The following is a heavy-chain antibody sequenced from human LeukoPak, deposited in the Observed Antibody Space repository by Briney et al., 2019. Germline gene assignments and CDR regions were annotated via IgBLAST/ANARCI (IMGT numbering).Heavy chain of an antibody. Sequence: SVKVSCKASGGTFSSYVISWVRQAPGQGLEWMGGIIPIFGTANYAQKFQGRVTITADKSTSTAYMELSSLRSEDTAVYYCARKAAAANTFDYWGQGTLVTVSS. CDR2: IIPIFGTA. CDR1: GGTFSSYV. J-gene: IGHJ4*02. D-gene: IGHD6-13*01. V-gene: IGHV1-69*06. CDR3: ARKAAAANTFDY.